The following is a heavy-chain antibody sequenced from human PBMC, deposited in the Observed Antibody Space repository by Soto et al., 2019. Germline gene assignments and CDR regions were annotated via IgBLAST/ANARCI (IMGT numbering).Heavy chain of an antibody. V-gene: IGHV3-23*01. Sequence: LRLSCVASGFTFSDYAMAWVRQSPGKGLEWVSSISGSGGSTYYADSVKGRFTISRDNSKNTVFLQMNSLRAEDTAVYYCAKDNGMDVWGQGATVTVSS. CDR2: ISGSGGST. CDR3: AKDNGMDV. J-gene: IGHJ6*02. CDR1: GFTFSDYA.